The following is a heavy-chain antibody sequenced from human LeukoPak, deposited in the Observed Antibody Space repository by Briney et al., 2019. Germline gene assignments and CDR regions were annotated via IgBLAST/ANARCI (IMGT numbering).Heavy chain of an antibody. CDR3: AKRGVVIRGVLVIGFHKEAYYFDY. J-gene: IGHJ4*02. CDR2: ISESGVGT. V-gene: IGHV3-23*01. CDR1: GIRLSNYG. Sequence: GGSLRLSCVVSGIRLSNYGMSWVRQAPGKGLEWVSGISESGVGTNYADSVKGRFTISRDKSLNTLYLQMNSLRAEDTAVYFCAKRGVVIRGVLVIGFHKEAYYFDYWGQGILVTVSS. D-gene: IGHD3-10*01.